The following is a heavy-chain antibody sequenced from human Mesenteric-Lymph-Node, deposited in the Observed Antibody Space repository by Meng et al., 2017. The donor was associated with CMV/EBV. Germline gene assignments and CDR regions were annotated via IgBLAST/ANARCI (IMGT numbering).Heavy chain of an antibody. Sequence: ASVKVSCKASGYTFSNYLVHWVRQVPGQGLDWMGFIAPSDGSTGYAQKFQGRVTMTRDMSTSTVDMELSSLTSEDTAVYYCARAYCSSTSCAMGYYYGMDVWGQGTTVTVSS. D-gene: IGHD2-2*01. CDR1: GYTFSNYL. CDR2: IAPSDGST. J-gene: IGHJ6*02. CDR3: ARAYCSSTSCAMGYYYGMDV. V-gene: IGHV1-46*01.